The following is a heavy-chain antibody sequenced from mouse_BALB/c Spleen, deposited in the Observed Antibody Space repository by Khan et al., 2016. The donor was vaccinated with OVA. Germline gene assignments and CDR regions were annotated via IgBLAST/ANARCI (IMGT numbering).Heavy chain of an antibody. V-gene: IGHV5-6-3*01. CDR2: INSNGGST. CDR3: ARMARTIN. J-gene: IGHJ2*01. Sequence: EVELVESGGGLVQPGGSLKLSCAASGFTFSSYGMSWVRQTPDKRLELVATINSNGGSTYYPDSVKGRFTISRDNAKNTLYLQMRSMKSEATAMYYCARMARTINWGQGTTLTVSS. CDR1: GFTFSSYG.